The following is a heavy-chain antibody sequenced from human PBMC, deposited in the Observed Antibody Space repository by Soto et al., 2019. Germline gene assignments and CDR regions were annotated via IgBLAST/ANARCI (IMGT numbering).Heavy chain of an antibody. CDR1: GGTFSSYA. CDR2: IIPIFGTA. J-gene: IGHJ5*02. Sequence: QVQLVQSGAEVKKPGSSVKVSCKASGGTFSSYAISWVRQAPGQGLEWMGGIIPIFGTANYAQKFQGRVTITADKSTSTAYMELSSPRSEDTAVYYCARAGSMVRGSHGNWFDPWGQGTLVTVSS. CDR3: ARAGSMVRGSHGNWFDP. D-gene: IGHD3-10*01. V-gene: IGHV1-69*06.